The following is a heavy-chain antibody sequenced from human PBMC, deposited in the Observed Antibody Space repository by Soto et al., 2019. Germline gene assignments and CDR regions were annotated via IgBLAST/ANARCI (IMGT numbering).Heavy chain of an antibody. CDR3: ARDRLGDFDY. CDR1: GFTFSSYW. D-gene: IGHD3-16*01. J-gene: IGHJ4*02. Sequence: GGSLRLSCVASGFTFSSYWMSWVCQAPGKGLEWVANIKQDGSEKYYVDSVKGRLTISRDNAKNSLYLQMNSLRAEDTAVYYCARDRLGDFDYWGQGTLVTVS. V-gene: IGHV3-7*01. CDR2: IKQDGSEK.